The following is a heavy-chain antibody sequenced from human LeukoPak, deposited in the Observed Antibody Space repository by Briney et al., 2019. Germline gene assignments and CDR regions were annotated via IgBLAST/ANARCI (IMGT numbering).Heavy chain of an antibody. CDR2: INHSGST. J-gene: IGHJ4*02. D-gene: IGHD3-3*01. Sequence: SETLSLTCAVYGGSFSGYYWSWIRQPPGKGLEWIGEINHSGSTNYNPSLKSRVTISVDTSKNQFSLKLSSVTAADTAVYYCARGVRIFGVVIADYFDYWGQGTLVTVSS. V-gene: IGHV4-34*01. CDR3: ARGVRIFGVVIADYFDY. CDR1: GGSFSGYY.